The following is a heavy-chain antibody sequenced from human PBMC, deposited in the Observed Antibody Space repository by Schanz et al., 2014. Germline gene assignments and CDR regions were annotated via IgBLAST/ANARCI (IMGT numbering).Heavy chain of an antibody. D-gene: IGHD1-26*01. Sequence: EVELVESGGGLVKPGGSLRLSCATSGFIFTSYTMHWVRQAPGKGLEWVSLIDRDGGHTYYADSVKGRFTISRDNSKNSLYLQMNSLRTEDTALYYCAKDSRGSSFDMDVWGQGTTVTVSS. J-gene: IGHJ6*02. CDR1: GFIFTSYT. CDR2: IDRDGGHT. CDR3: AKDSRGSSFDMDV. V-gene: IGHV3-43*01.